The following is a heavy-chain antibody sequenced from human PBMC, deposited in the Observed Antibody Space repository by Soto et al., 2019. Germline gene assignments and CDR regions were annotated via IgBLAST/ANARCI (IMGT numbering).Heavy chain of an antibody. Sequence: SVKVSCKASGGTFSSYAISWVRQAPGQGLDWMGGIIPIFGTANYAQKFQGRVTITADESTSTAYMELSSLRSEDTAVYYCARKGYMSIALEYYYYGMDVWGQGTTVTVSS. V-gene: IGHV1-69*13. J-gene: IGHJ6*02. CDR2: IIPIFGTA. CDR3: ARKGYMSIALEYYYYGMDV. CDR1: GGTFSSYA. D-gene: IGHD6-6*01.